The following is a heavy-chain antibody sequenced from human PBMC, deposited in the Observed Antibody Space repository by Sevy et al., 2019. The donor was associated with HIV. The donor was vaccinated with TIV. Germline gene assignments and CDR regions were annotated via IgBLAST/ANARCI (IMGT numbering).Heavy chain of an antibody. CDR2: ISPYQGDT. D-gene: IGHD2-8*01. Sequence: ASVKVSCKASGYIFRNYGIRWVRQAPGQGLEWVGWISPYQGDTNSAEKLQGRLSMTTDTSANTAYMELGSLTSDDTAVYYCARGGHHTNGVRYFFDFWGRGTLVTVSS. V-gene: IGHV1-18*01. CDR3: ARGGHHTNGVRYFFDF. J-gene: IGHJ4*02. CDR1: GYIFRNYG.